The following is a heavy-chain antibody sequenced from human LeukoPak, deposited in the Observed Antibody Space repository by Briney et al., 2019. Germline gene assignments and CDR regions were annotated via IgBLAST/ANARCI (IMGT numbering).Heavy chain of an antibody. J-gene: IGHJ3*02. V-gene: IGHV3-73*01. CDR2: IRSKANNYAT. CDR3: TRLRYYYDSNDAFDI. CDR1: GFSVSNNY. Sequence: GGSLRLSCAASGFSVSNNYMSWVRQASGKGLEWVGRIRSKANNYATAYAASVTGRFTISRDDSENTAYLQMNSLKTEDTAVYYCTRLRYYYDSNDAFDIWGQGTMVTVSS. D-gene: IGHD3-22*01.